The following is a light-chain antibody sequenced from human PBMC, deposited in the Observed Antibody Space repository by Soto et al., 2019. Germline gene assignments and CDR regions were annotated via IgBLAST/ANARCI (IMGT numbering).Light chain of an antibody. CDR1: QSVGGD. CDR3: QQYENWPQLT. CDR2: GAS. Sequence: ERVMTQSPATLSVSPGERATLSCRASQSVGGDLAWYQQKPGQAPRLLIYGASSRALGIPDRFSGSGSGTEFTLTISSLQSEDSAVYYCQQYENWPQLTFGGGTKVDIK. V-gene: IGKV3-15*01. J-gene: IGKJ4*01.